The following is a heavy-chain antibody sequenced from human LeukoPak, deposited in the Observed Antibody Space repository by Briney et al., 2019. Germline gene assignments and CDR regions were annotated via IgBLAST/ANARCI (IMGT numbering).Heavy chain of an antibody. CDR2: IRYDGSNK. CDR3: AKSNRVYSYGYYFDY. D-gene: IGHD5-18*01. Sequence: GGSLRLSCAASGFTFSSYGMHWVRQAPGKGLEWVAFIRYDGSNKYYADSVKGRFTISRDNSKNTLYLQMNSLRAEDTAVYYCAKSNRVYSYGYYFDYWGQGTLVTVSS. V-gene: IGHV3-30*02. J-gene: IGHJ4*02. CDR1: GFTFSSYG.